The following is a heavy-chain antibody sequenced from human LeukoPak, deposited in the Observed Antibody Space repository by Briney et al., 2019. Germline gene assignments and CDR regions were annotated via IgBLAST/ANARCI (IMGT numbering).Heavy chain of an antibody. D-gene: IGHD3-10*02. CDR3: ARVSELYYNVAGWGNDAFDI. V-gene: IGHV3-7*01. CDR1: GFTFSSYW. CDR2: INQDGSEK. J-gene: IGHJ3*02. Sequence: GGSLRLSCAASGFTFSSYWMSWVRQAPGKGREWVANINQDGSEKYYVGSVKGRFTISRDNANNSLYLQMNSLIAEDTDVYNGARVSELYYNVAGWGNDAFDIWGQGTMVTVSS.